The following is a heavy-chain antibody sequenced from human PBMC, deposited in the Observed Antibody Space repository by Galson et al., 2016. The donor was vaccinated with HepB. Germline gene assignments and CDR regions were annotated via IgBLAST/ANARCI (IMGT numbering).Heavy chain of an antibody. CDR3: SKALDPSSACSDSYYYGLDV. CDR1: RFRFDDYA. Sequence: SLRLSCAASRFRFDDYAMGWVRQAPGKGLEWVSGISWNGGGGAYAYSVTGRVTISRDNAKNYLYLQMDIPTPEDTALDYCSKALDPSSACSDSYYYGLDVWGQGTTVTVSS. CDR2: ISWNGGGG. V-gene: IGHV3-9*01. D-gene: IGHD6-25*01. J-gene: IGHJ6*02.